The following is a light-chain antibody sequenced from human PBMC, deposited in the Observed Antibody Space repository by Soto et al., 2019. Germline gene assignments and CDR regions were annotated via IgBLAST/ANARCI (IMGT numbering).Light chain of an antibody. J-gene: IGKJ5*01. V-gene: IGKV3-15*01. CDR2: GAS. Sequence: EIVMTQSPGTLSVSPGERVTLSCRASQSVGSDFAWYQQKLGQAPSLLIYGASTRATGIPARLSGSGSGTEFTLTISSLRSEDFEVYYCQQYKDWLITFGQGTRLDIK. CDR3: QQYKDWLIT. CDR1: QSVGSD.